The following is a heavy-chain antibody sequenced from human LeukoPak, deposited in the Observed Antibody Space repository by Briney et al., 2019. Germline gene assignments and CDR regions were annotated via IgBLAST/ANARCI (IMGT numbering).Heavy chain of an antibody. CDR1: GGSTSSGGNS. CDR2: IYHSGST. Sequence: KTSETLSLTCVVSGGSTSSGGNSWSWIRQPPGKGLEWIGYIYHSGSTYYNPSLKSRVTISVDRSKNQFSLKLSSVTAADTAVYYCARDRCYYDSSGSFHGGYYYYGMDVWGQGTTVTVSS. V-gene: IGHV4-30-2*01. CDR3: ARDRCYYDSSGSFHGGYYYYGMDV. D-gene: IGHD3-22*01. J-gene: IGHJ6*02.